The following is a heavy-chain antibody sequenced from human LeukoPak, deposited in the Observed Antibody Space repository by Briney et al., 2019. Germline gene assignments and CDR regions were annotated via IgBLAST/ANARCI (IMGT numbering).Heavy chain of an antibody. CDR3: ARDGDGYKQWEYNFDY. J-gene: IGHJ4*02. Sequence: PGGSLRLSCAASGFTVSSNYMSWVRQAPGKGLEWVSVIYSGGSTYYADSVKGRFTISRDNSKNTLYLQMNSLRAEDTAVYYCARDGDGYKQWEYNFDYWGQGTLVTVSS. CDR1: GFTVSSNY. CDR2: IYSGGST. V-gene: IGHV3-66*01. D-gene: IGHD5-24*01.